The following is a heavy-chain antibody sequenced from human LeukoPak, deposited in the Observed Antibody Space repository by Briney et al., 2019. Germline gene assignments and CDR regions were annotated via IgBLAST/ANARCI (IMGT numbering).Heavy chain of an antibody. J-gene: IGHJ4*02. V-gene: IGHV3-23*01. CDR3: AREDYYDSSGYDY. D-gene: IGHD3-22*01. CDR2: LSGSGGST. CDR1: GFTFSNYA. Sequence: GGSLRLSCAASGFTFSNYAMSWVRQAPGKGLEWVSALSGSGGSTYYADSVKGRFTISRDNSKNTLYLQMNSLRAEDTAVYYCAREDYYDSSGYDYWGQGTLVTVSS.